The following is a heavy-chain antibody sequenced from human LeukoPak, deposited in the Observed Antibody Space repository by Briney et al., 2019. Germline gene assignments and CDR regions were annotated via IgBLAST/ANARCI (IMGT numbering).Heavy chain of an antibody. Sequence: SVKVSCKASGGTFSSYAISWVRQAPGQGLEWMGRIIPTLGIANYAQKFQGRVTITADKSTSTAYMELSSLRSEDTAVYYCASGYSYGGYFDYWGQGTLVTVSS. J-gene: IGHJ4*02. CDR1: GGTFSSYA. V-gene: IGHV1-69*04. CDR3: ASGYSYGGYFDY. D-gene: IGHD5-18*01. CDR2: IIPTLGIA.